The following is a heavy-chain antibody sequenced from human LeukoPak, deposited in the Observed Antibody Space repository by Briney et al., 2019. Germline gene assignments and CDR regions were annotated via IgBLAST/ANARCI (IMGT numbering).Heavy chain of an antibody. Sequence: PSETLSLTCAVYGGSFSGYYWSWIRQPPGKGLEWIGEINHSGSTNYNPSLKSRVTISVDTSKNQFSLKLSSVTAADTAVYYCAKDPQKWQQLVLYYFDYWGQGTLVTVSS. CDR1: GGSFSGYY. J-gene: IGHJ4*02. D-gene: IGHD6-13*01. CDR2: INHSGST. CDR3: AKDPQKWQQLVLYYFDY. V-gene: IGHV4-34*01.